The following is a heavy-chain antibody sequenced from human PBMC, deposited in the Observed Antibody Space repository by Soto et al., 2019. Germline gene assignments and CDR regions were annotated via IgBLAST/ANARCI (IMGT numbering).Heavy chain of an antibody. Sequence: EVQLVESGGGLVQPGGSLRLSCAASGFSFSSFWMIWVRQAPEKGLEWVAIIKQDGSEKHYVDSVKGRFTVSRDNAENSLYLQMDSLRPDDTAVYYCVRAYSDYTDYFDYWGQGALVTVSS. CDR2: IKQDGSEK. CDR3: VRAYSDYTDYFDY. V-gene: IGHV3-7*03. CDR1: GFSFSSFW. J-gene: IGHJ4*02. D-gene: IGHD5-12*01.